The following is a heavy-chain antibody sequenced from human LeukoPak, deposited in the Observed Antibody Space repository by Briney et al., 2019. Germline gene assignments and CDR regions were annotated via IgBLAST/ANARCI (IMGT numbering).Heavy chain of an antibody. Sequence: PGGSLRLSCTGSGFIFSNFWMGWARQGPGKGLQWVASINRDGSEKHPVDSVRGRFTISGDNAKNSVYLRMNGLTVEDTAVYYCARDFVTVTSGLNWGQGTLVTVSS. CDR3: ARDFVTVTSGLN. CDR2: INRDGSEK. J-gene: IGHJ4*02. V-gene: IGHV3-7*01. CDR1: GFIFSNFW. D-gene: IGHD4-17*01.